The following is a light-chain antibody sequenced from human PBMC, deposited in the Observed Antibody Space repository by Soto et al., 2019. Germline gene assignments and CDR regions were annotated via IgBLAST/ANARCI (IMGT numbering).Light chain of an antibody. V-gene: IGKV3D-7*01. CDR1: QSVSSNY. Sequence: EIVLTQSPATLSLSPGERATLSCRSSQSVSSNYLAWYQQKRGQAPRLLIYGASTGATGVPARFSGSGSGTEFTLTISSLQPDDFATYYCQHYNNYLWTFGQGTKVDI. J-gene: IGKJ1*01. CDR3: QHYNNYLWT. CDR2: GAS.